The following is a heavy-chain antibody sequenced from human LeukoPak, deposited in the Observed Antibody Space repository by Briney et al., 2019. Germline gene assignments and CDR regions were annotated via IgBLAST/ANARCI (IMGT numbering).Heavy chain of an antibody. CDR2: ISSSSYI. D-gene: IGHD2-15*01. CDR1: GFTFSSYS. V-gene: IGHV3-21*01. Sequence: AGGSLRLSCAASGFTFSSYSMNWVRQAPGKGLEWVSSISSSSYIYYADSVKGRFTISRDSTSLYLQMNSLRAEDTAVYYCAGGQGWHFDLWGRGTLITVSS. CDR3: AGGQGWHFDL. J-gene: IGHJ2*01.